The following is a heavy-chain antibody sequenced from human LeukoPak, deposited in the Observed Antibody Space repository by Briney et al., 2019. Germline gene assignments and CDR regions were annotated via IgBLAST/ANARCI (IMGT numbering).Heavy chain of an antibody. D-gene: IGHD5-12*01. V-gene: IGHV3-74*01. CDR3: ARRKRPGATSDY. J-gene: IGHJ4*02. CDR2: ITNDGSST. CDR1: GLTFSSHW. Sequence: GGSLRLSCAASGLTFSSHWMHWVRQAPGKGLVWVSRITNDGSSTTYADSVKGRFTISRDNAKNMLYLQVNSLRAEDTAVYYCARRKRPGATSDYWGQGTLVTVSS.